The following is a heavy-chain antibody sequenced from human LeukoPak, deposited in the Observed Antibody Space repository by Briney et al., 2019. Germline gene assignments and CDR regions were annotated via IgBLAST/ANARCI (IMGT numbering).Heavy chain of an antibody. D-gene: IGHD3-22*01. V-gene: IGHV3-7*01. CDR1: GFTFSSYA. Sequence: GGSLRLSCAASGFTFSSYAMSWVRQAPGKGLEWVANIKQDGSEKYYVDSVKGRFTISRDNAKNSLYLQMNSLRPEDTAVYYCARGREYYDSSGYFYPYYYGMDVWGQGTTVTVSS. CDR3: ARGREYYDSSGYFYPYYYGMDV. CDR2: IKQDGSEK. J-gene: IGHJ6*02.